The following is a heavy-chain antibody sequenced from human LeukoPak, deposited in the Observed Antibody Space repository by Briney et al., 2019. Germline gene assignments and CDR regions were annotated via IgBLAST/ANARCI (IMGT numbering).Heavy chain of an antibody. CDR1: GFTFSSYW. V-gene: IGHV3-7*05. J-gene: IGHJ4*02. CDR3: ARVVMGYSGSAVDY. CDR2: IKQDGSEK. Sequence: PGGSLRLSCAASGFTFSSYWMSWVRQAPGKGLEWVANIKQDGSEKYHVDSVKGRFTISRDNAKNSLYLQMNSLRAEDTAVYYCARVVMGYSGSAVDYWGQGTLVTVSS. D-gene: IGHD6-6*01.